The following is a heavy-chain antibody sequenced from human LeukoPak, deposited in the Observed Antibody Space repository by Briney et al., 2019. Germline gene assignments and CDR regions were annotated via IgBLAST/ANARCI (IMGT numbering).Heavy chain of an antibody. CDR3: ASRYCTGVNCFAASYMCMDV. D-gene: IGHD2-8*02. CDR1: GFSFSTTG. V-gene: IGHV3-15*01. Sequence: GGSLRLSCAASGFSFSTTGVTWVRQAPGKGLEWIGHLKSKSNGETTDYAAPVKGRFTISRDNADRSLYLQMTSLRVEDTAVYFCASRYCTGVNCFAASYMCMDVWGKGTTVTVSS. CDR2: LKSKSNGETT. J-gene: IGHJ6*03.